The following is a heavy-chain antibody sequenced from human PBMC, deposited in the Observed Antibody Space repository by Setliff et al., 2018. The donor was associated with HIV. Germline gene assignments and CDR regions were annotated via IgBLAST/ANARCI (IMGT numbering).Heavy chain of an antibody. Sequence: SETLSLTCTVSGGSISSGNHYWSWIRQPAGRALEWIGHIYTSGSTSYNPSLKSRVTISVDTSNSQFSLKLISVTAADTAVYYCARESLNLGELSSNPDASDIWGQGTMVTVSS. CDR1: GGSISSGNHY. CDR2: IYTSGST. CDR3: ARESLNLGELSSNPDASDI. J-gene: IGHJ3*02. D-gene: IGHD3-16*02. V-gene: IGHV4-61*09.